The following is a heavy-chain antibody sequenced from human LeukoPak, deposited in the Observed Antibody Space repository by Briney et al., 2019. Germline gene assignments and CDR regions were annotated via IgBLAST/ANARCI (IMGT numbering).Heavy chain of an antibody. J-gene: IGHJ4*02. CDR3: ARDGDTAIVFDY. CDR1: GFTFSSYG. Sequence: GGSLRLSCAASGFTFSSYGMHWVRQAPGKGLEWVAVIWYDGSNKYYADSVEGRFTISRDNSKNTLYLQMNSLRAEDTAVYYCARDGDTAIVFDYWGQGTLVTVSS. D-gene: IGHD5-18*01. CDR2: IWYDGSNK. V-gene: IGHV3-33*01.